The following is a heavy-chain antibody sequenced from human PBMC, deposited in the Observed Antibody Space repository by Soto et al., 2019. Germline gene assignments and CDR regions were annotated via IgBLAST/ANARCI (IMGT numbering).Heavy chain of an antibody. CDR3: VRTARQGAVAPHWFDR. J-gene: IGHJ5*02. D-gene: IGHD2-21*02. CDR1: GASIRSTDYY. CDR2: VYYTGST. V-gene: IGHV4-30-4*01. Sequence: SETLSLTCTASGASIRSTDYYWSWIRQAPGKGLEWIGYVYYTGSTYYNPSLMSRLTISVDTSKNQFSLKLTSVTAAETAAYYCVRTARQGAVAPHWFDRWGQGTQVTVSS.